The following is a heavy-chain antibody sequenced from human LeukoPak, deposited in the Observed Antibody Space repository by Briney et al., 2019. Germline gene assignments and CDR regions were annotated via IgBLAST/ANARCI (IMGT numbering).Heavy chain of an antibody. J-gene: IGHJ4*02. CDR2: ISGSGGST. CDR1: GFTFSSYA. CDR3: AEDLGDYDILTGD. Sequence: GGSLRLSCAASGFTFSSYAMSWVRQAPGKGLEWVSAISGSGGSTYYADSVKGRFTISRDNSKNTLYLQMNSLRAEDTAVYYCAEDLGDYDILTGDWGQGTLVTVSS. V-gene: IGHV3-23*01. D-gene: IGHD3-9*01.